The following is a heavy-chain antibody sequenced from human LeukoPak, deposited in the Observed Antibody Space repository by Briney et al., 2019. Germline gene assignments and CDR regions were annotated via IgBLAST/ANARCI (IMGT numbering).Heavy chain of an antibody. Sequence: ASVKVSCKASGYTFTSYDINWVRQATGQGLEWMGWMNPISGNTGYAQKFQGRVTMTRNTSISTAYMELSSLRSEDTAVYYCARRGYSYGSARDYWGQGTLVTVSS. CDR1: GYTFTSYD. CDR3: ARRGYSYGSARDY. V-gene: IGHV1-8*01. J-gene: IGHJ4*02. D-gene: IGHD5-18*01. CDR2: MNPISGNT.